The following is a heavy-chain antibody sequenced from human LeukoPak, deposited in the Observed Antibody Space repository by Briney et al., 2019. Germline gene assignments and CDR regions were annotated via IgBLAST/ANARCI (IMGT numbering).Heavy chain of an antibody. CDR3: ARADVLLWFGERLGFDY. CDR1: GGSISSSNW. Sequence: SETLSLTCAVSGGSISSSNWWSWVRQPPGKGLEWIGEIYHSGSTNYNPSLKSRVTISVDTSKNQFSLKLSSVTAADTAVYYCARADVLLWFGERLGFDYWGQGTLVTVSS. V-gene: IGHV4-4*02. J-gene: IGHJ4*02. CDR2: IYHSGST. D-gene: IGHD3-10*01.